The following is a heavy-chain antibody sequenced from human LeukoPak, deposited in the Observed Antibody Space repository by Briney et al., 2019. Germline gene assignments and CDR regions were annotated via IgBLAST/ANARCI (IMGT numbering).Heavy chain of an antibody. J-gene: IGHJ4*02. V-gene: IGHV3-66*02. Sequence: GGSLRLSCAASGFTVSSNYMSWVRQAPGKGLEWVSVIYSGGSTYYADSVKGRFTISRDNSKNTLYLQMNSLRAEDTAVYYCARERWFGELSSGYWGQGTLVTVSS. CDR1: GFTVSSNY. D-gene: IGHD3-10*01. CDR2: IYSGGST. CDR3: ARERWFGELSSGY.